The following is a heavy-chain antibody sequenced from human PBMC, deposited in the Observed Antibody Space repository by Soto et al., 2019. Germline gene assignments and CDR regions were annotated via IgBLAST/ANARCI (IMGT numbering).Heavy chain of an antibody. CDR2: IWFDGSNT. CDR1: GFTFSNYG. CDR3: ARDLSGPLDY. Sequence: QVQLVESGGGVVQPGRSLRLSCAASGFTFSNYGMHWVRQAPGKGLEWVALIWFDGSNTYYADSVKGRFTISRDISKNTLYLQLNSLRAEDTAVYYCARDLSGPLDYCGQGTLVTVSS. D-gene: IGHD3-16*02. V-gene: IGHV3-33*01. J-gene: IGHJ4*02.